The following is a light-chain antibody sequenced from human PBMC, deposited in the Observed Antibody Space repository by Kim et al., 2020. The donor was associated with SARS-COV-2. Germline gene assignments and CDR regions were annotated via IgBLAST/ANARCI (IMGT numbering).Light chain of an antibody. J-gene: IGLJ2*01. Sequence: PVKLTCTLSSGHSSYIIAWHQQQPGKAPRYLMKLEGSGSYNKGSGVPDRFSGSSSGADRYLTISNLQSEDEADYYCETWDSNTVVFGGGTQLTVL. CDR1: SGHSSYI. CDR2: LEGSGSY. V-gene: IGLV4-60*03. CDR3: ETWDSNTVV.